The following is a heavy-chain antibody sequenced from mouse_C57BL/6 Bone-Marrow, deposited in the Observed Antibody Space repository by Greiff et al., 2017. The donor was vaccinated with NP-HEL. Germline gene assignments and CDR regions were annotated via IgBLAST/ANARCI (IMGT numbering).Heavy chain of an antibody. CDR2: ISDGGSYT. J-gene: IGHJ2*01. V-gene: IGHV5-4*01. CDR1: GFTFSSYA. D-gene: IGHD1-1*01. Sequence: EVKLVESGGGLVKPGGSLKLSCAASGFTFSSYAMSWVRQTPEKRLEWVATISDGGSYTYYPDNVKGRFTISRDNAKNNLYLQMSHLKSEDTAMYYCARDSYYGSRYYFDYWGQGTTLTVSS. CDR3: ARDSYYGSRYYFDY.